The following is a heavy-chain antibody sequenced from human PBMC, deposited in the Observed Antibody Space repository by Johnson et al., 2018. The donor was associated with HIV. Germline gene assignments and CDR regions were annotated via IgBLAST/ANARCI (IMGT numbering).Heavy chain of an antibody. Sequence: VQLVESGGGLVQPGRSLRLSCAASGITFDDYAMHWVRQAPGKGLEWVSLINWDGDSTYYADSVKGRFTISRDNAKNSLYLQMNSLRVEDTALYYCAREGARNAFDIWGQGTMVTVSS. J-gene: IGHJ3*02. V-gene: IGHV3-43D*03. CDR3: AREGARNAFDI. D-gene: IGHD3-16*01. CDR2: INWDGDST. CDR1: GITFDDYA.